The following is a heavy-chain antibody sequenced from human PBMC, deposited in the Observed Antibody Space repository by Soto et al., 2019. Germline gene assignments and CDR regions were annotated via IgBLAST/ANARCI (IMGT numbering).Heavy chain of an antibody. CDR3: ARGNGAARLHYYYMDV. J-gene: IGHJ6*03. D-gene: IGHD6-6*01. CDR2: IYYSGST. CDR1: GGSIISGGYY. V-gene: IGHV4-31*03. Sequence: SETLSLTCTVSGGSIISGGYYWSWIRQHPGKGLEWIGYIYYSGSTYYNPSLKSRVTISVDTSKNQFSLKLSSVTAADTAVYYCARGNGAARLHYYYMDVWGKGTTVTVSS.